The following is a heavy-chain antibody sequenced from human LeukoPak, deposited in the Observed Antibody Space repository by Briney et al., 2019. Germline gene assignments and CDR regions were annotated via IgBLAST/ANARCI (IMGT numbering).Heavy chain of an antibody. V-gene: IGHV3-23*01. CDR2: ISGSGGST. J-gene: IGHJ3*02. Sequence: PGGSLRLSCAASGFTFSSYAMSWVRQAPGKGLEWVSAISGSGGSTYYADSVKGRFITSRDNSKNTLYLQMNSLRAEDTAVYYCAGDIVVVVAATAGAFDIWGQGTMVTVSS. D-gene: IGHD2-15*01. CDR3: AGDIVVVVAATAGAFDI. CDR1: GFTFSSYA.